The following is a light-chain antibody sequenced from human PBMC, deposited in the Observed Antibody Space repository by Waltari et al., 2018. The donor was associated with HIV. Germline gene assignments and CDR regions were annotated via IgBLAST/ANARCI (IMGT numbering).Light chain of an antibody. CDR1: QSITSY. CDR2: DSS. V-gene: IGKV3-11*01. J-gene: IGKJ5*01. Sequence: EIVLTQSPATLSLSPGERATLSCWASQSITSYLAWYQQKPGQAPRLLIYDSSNRAAGIPARFSGSGSGTDFTLTISSLEPEDFAFYYCQQRSNSVTFGQGTRLEIK. CDR3: QQRSNSVT.